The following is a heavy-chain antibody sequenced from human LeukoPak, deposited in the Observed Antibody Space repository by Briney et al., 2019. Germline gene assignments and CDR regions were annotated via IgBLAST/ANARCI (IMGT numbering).Heavy chain of an antibody. CDR1: GFTLSSYS. CDR3: ARGVAGTWYFVL. V-gene: IGHV3-74*01. CDR2: INSDGSST. Sequence: QPGGSLRLSCAASGFTLSSYSMHWVRQAPGKGLVWVSHINSDGSSTSYADSVKGRFTISRDNAKNTLYLQTNSLRAEDTAVYYCARGVAGTWYFVLWGRGTLVTVSS. J-gene: IGHJ2*01. D-gene: IGHD6-19*01.